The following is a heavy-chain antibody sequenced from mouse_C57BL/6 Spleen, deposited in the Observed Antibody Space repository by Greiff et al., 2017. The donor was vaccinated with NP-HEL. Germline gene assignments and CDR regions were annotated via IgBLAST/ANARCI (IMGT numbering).Heavy chain of an antibody. V-gene: IGHV7-3*01. CDR3: ARDSNPYAMDY. D-gene: IGHD2-1*01. CDR2: IRNKANGYTT. J-gene: IGHJ4*01. CDR1: GFTFTDYY. Sequence: EVKLMESGGGLVQPGGSLSLSCAASGFTFTDYYMSWVRQPPGKALEWLGFIRNKANGYTTEYSASVKGRFTISRDNSQCILYLQMNALRAEDSATYYCARDSNPYAMDYWGQGTSVTVSS.